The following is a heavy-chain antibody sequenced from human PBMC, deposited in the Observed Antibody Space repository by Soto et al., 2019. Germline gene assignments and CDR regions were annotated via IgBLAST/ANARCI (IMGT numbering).Heavy chain of an antibody. Sequence: QVELVESGGGVVQPGRSLRLSCAASGFSFGSYVMNWVRQAPGKGLECVAVISYDGDKTYYADSVKGRFTISRDNSNSTLYLQMNSPRAEDTAIYCCARGAGATDYFDYWGQGALVTVSS. J-gene: IGHJ4*02. CDR3: ARGAGATDYFDY. D-gene: IGHD1-26*01. V-gene: IGHV3-33*05. CDR1: GFSFGSYV. CDR2: ISYDGDKT.